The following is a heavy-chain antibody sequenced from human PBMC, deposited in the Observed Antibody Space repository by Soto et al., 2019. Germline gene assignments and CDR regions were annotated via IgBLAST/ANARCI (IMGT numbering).Heavy chain of an antibody. CDR3: AREYSSSWYSDY. Sequence: GASVKVSCKASGGTFSSYAISWVRQAPGQGLEWMGGIIPIFGTANYAQKFQGRVTITADKSTSTAYMELSSLRSEDTAVYYCAREYSSSWYSDYWGQGTLVTVSS. D-gene: IGHD6-13*01. V-gene: IGHV1-69*06. CDR1: GGTFSSYA. J-gene: IGHJ4*02. CDR2: IIPIFGTA.